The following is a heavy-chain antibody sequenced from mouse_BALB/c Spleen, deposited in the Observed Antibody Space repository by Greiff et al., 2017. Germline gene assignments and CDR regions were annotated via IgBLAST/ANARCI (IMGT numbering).Heavy chain of an antibody. CDR3: ARGDGYWFAY. V-gene: IGHV3-2*02. Sequence: EVMLVESGPGLVKPSQSLSLTCTVTGYSITSDYAWNWIRQFPGNKLEWMGYISYSGSTSYNPSLKSRISITRDTSKNQFFLQLNSVTTEDTATYYCARGDGYWFAYWGQGTLVTVSA. CDR2: ISYSGST. J-gene: IGHJ3*01. D-gene: IGHD2-3*01. CDR1: GYSITSDYA.